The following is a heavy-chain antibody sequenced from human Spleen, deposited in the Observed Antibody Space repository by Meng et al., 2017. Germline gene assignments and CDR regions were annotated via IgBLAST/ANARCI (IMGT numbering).Heavy chain of an antibody. CDR1: GFTFSNYA. CDR3: ARGSYIAGSEAWH. D-gene: IGHD3-16*01. J-gene: IGHJ4*02. V-gene: IGHV3-23*01. CDR2: ISARADST. Sequence: GESLKISCGASGFTFSNYAMSWVRQAPGKGLEWVSDISARADSTNHANSVKGRFTISRDNSKNTLYLQMNSLRAEDTTTCFWARGSYIAGSEAWHWGQGTLVTVSS.